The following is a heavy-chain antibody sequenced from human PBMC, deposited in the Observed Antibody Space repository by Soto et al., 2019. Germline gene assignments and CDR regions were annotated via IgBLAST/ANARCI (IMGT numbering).Heavy chain of an antibody. J-gene: IGHJ6*04. D-gene: IGHD6-13*01. CDR1: GFTFSSYS. V-gene: IGHV3-48*01. CDR3: ARGVESKMGYPESSVLDV. CDR2: ISSSSSTI. Sequence: GGSLRLSCAASGFTFSSYSMNWVRQAPGKGLEWVSYISSSSSTIYYADSVKGRFTISRDNAKNSLYLQMNSLRAEDTAVYYCARGVESKMGYPESSVLDVWGKGTTVTVSS.